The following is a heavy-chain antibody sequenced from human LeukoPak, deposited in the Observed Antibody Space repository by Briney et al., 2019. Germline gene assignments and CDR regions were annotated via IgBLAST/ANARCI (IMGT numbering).Heavy chain of an antibody. V-gene: IGHV3-48*04. CDR2: ISSSGSTI. Sequence: GGSLRLSCAASGFTFSSYWMSWVRQAPGKGLEWVSYISSSGSTIYYADSVKGRFTISRDNAKNSLYLQMNSLRAEDTAVYYCARWGASIVGALDYWGQGTLVTVSS. D-gene: IGHD1-26*01. J-gene: IGHJ4*02. CDR3: ARWGASIVGALDY. CDR1: GFTFSSYW.